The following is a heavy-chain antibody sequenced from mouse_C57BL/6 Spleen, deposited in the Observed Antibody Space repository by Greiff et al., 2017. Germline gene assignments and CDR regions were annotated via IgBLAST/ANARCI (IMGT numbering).Heavy chain of an antibody. D-gene: IGHD1-1*01. Sequence: VQLQQSGAELVRPGASVKLSCTASGFNIKDDYMHWVKQRPEQGLEWIGWLDPENGDTEYASKFQGKATITADTSSNTAYLQLSSLTSEDTAVYYCTTSGSSYPFAYWGQGTLVTVSA. J-gene: IGHJ3*01. V-gene: IGHV14-4*01. CDR1: GFNIKDDY. CDR3: TTSGSSYPFAY. CDR2: LDPENGDT.